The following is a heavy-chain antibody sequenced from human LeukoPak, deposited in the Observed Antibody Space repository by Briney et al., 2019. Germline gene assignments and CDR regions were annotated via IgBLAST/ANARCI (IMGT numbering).Heavy chain of an antibody. D-gene: IGHD2-2*01. Sequence: WASVKVSCKASGYTFTGYYMHWVRQAPGQGLEWMGWINPNSGGTNYAQKFQGRVTMTRDTSISTAYMELSRLRSDDTAVYYCARDSKDIVVVPAAPADLNWFDPWGQGTLATVSS. CDR1: GYTFTGYY. V-gene: IGHV1-2*02. CDR2: INPNSGGT. J-gene: IGHJ5*02. CDR3: ARDSKDIVVVPAAPADLNWFDP.